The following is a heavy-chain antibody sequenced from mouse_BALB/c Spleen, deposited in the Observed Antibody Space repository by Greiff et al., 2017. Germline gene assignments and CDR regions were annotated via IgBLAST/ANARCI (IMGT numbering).Heavy chain of an antibody. D-gene: IGHD4-1*01. Sequence: VQLQQSGAELVKPGASVKLSCTASGFNIKDTYMHWVKQRPEQGLEWIGRIDPANGNTKYDPKFQGKATITADTSSSTAYMQFNSLTSEDSAVYYCARANWDGMDYWGQGTSVTVSS. CDR1: GFNIKDTY. J-gene: IGHJ4*01. CDR3: ARANWDGMDY. V-gene: IGHV14-3*02. CDR2: IDPANGNT.